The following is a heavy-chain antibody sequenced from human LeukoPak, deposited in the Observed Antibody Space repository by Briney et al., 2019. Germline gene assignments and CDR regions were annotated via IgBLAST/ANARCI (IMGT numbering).Heavy chain of an antibody. J-gene: IGHJ4*02. Sequence: PSETLYLTCAVAGYSISTGNHWGWIRQSPEKGLEWIGSIHYSGSTLYDPSLKRRVTITMDTSKNQFSLRLNSVTVADTAVYYCASLGGYQNGNFDFWGQGTLVTVSS. CDR1: GYSISTGNH. V-gene: IGHV4-38-2*01. D-gene: IGHD3-16*01. CDR2: IHYSGST. CDR3: ASLGGYQNGNFDF.